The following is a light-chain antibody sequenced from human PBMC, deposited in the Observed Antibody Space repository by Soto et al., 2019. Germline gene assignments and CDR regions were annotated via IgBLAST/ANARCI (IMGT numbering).Light chain of an antibody. CDR3: QTWATGNQV. Sequence: QPVLTQSPSASASLGASVKLTCTLSSGHSRYAIEWHQQQPEKGPRYLMKLNNDGSHSKGDGIPDRFSGSSSGAERYLTISSLQSEDEADYYCQTWATGNQVFGTGSKLTVL. J-gene: IGLJ1*01. V-gene: IGLV4-69*01. CDR1: SGHSRYA. CDR2: LNNDGSH.